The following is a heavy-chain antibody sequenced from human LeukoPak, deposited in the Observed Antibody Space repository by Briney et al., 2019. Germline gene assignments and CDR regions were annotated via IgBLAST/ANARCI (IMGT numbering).Heavy chain of an antibody. CDR2: IKHEGRDK. D-gene: IGHD3-16*01. CDR3: ARVRFPSDC. Sequence: GGSLTLSCVASGFTFETYWTSWVRQAPGKWLEWLANIKHEGRDKYYVDCVKGRITISRDNAKASVYLHMNTLRVEDTAIYYCARVRFPSDCWGQGSLVTVSS. V-gene: IGHV3-7*01. J-gene: IGHJ4*02. CDR1: GFTFETYW.